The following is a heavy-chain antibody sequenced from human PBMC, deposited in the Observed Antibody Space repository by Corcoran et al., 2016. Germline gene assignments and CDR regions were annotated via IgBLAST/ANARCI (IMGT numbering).Heavy chain of an antibody. V-gene: IGHV3-7*01. J-gene: IGHJ4*02. D-gene: IGHD3-3*02. CDR1: GFTFSSHW. Sequence: EVQLVESGGGLVQPGGSLRLSCAASGFTFSSHWMSWVRQAPGKGLEWVANIKQDGSEKYYVDSVKGRFTISRDNAKNSLYLQMNSLRAEYTAFYYCATALLVWLLYSGYYFDYWGQGTLVTVSS. CDR2: IKQDGSEK. CDR3: ATALLVWLLYSGYYFDY.